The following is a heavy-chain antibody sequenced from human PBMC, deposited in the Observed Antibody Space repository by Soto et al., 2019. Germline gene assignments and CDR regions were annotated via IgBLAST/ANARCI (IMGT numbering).Heavy chain of an antibody. Sequence: PGGSLRLSCAASGFTFSSYSMNWVRQAPGKVMEWVSSISSSSSYIYYADSVKGRFTISRDNAKNSLYLQMNSLRAEDTAVYYCATYCSSTSCYLGYGMDVWGQGTTVTRLL. CDR1: GFTFSSYS. CDR3: ATYCSSTSCYLGYGMDV. V-gene: IGHV3-21*01. D-gene: IGHD2-2*01. CDR2: ISSSSSYI. J-gene: IGHJ6*02.